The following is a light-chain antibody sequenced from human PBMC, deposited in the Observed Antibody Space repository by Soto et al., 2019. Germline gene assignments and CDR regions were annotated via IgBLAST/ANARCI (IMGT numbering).Light chain of an antibody. CDR2: DTS. CDR1: QGIGDT. Sequence: EFVLTQSPSTLSVSPGEGVTLSCRASQGIGDTLAWYQHKPGQTPRLLIYDTSARATGVPARFTGSGSGTDFTLTISRLEPEDFAVYYCQQYGSSPLTFAGGTKVDIK. V-gene: IGKV3-20*01. J-gene: IGKJ4*01. CDR3: QQYGSSPLT.